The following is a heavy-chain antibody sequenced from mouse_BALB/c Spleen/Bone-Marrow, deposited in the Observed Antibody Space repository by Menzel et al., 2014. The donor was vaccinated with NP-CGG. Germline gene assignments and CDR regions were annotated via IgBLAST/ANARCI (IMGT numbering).Heavy chain of an antibody. CDR1: GFTFSSYG. Sequence: DVMLVESGGDLVKPGGSLKLSCAASGFTFSSYGSFWVRQTPDKRLEWVATISNGGTFTYYPDSVKGRFTISRDNAKNTLYLQMSSLKSEDTAMYYCSRRQSGNYAMDYWGQGTSVTVSS. J-gene: IGHJ4*01. V-gene: IGHV5-6*02. CDR3: SRRQSGNYAMDY. CDR2: ISNGGTFT.